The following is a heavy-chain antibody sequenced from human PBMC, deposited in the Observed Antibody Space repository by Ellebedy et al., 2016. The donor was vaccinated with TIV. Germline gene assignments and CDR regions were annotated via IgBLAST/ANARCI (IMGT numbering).Heavy chain of an antibody. Sequence: SVKVSXKASGGTFSSYAISWVRQAPGQGLEWMGGIIPIFGTANYAQKFQGRVTITADKSTSTAYMELSSLRSEDTAVYYCARGPLGYCSGGSCYLDAFDTWGQGTMVTVSS. D-gene: IGHD2-15*01. CDR3: ARGPLGYCSGGSCYLDAFDT. CDR1: GGTFSSYA. V-gene: IGHV1-69*06. CDR2: IIPIFGTA. J-gene: IGHJ3*02.